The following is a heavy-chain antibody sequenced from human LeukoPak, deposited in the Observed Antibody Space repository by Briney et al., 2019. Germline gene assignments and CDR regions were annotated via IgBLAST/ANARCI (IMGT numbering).Heavy chain of an antibody. CDR3: ARDRYYDSSGYAFDI. Sequence: SQTLSLTCTVSGGSISSGSYCWSWIRPPAGKGLEWIGRIYTSGSTNYNPSLKSRVTISVDTTKNQFSLKLSSVTAADTAVYYCARDRYYDSSGYAFDIWGQGTMVTVSS. CDR1: GGSISSGSYC. D-gene: IGHD3-22*01. J-gene: IGHJ3*02. V-gene: IGHV4-61*02. CDR2: IYTSGST.